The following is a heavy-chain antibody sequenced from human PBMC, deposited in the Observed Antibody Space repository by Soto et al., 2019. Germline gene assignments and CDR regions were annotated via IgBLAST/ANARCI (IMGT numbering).Heavy chain of an antibody. CDR3: GLEPTGTGGFDY. D-gene: IGHD7-27*01. J-gene: IGHJ4*02. Sequence: QVQMVQSGAEVKKPGASVKVSCKASGHTFTGHHMHWVRQAPGQGLEWMGLIDLDIGDTKYAQKIPGRITSTSDTSITTAYMELRGLRSDDTAVYYCGLEPTGTGGFDYWGQGTLVTVS. CDR2: IDLDIGDT. CDR1: GHTFTGHH. V-gene: IGHV1-2*02.